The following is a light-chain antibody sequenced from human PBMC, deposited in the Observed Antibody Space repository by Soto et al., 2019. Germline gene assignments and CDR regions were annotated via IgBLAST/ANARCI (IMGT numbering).Light chain of an antibody. CDR1: QDINSY. Sequence: DVQMTQSPSSLSASVGDRVTITCRASQDINSYLAWYQQKPGNAPKSLIYGASSLQTGVPSRFSGSESGTDFTLNISNLQPEDSANYYCQQYNIYPLTFGGGTKVEIK. CDR2: GAS. V-gene: IGKV1D-16*01. J-gene: IGKJ4*01. CDR3: QQYNIYPLT.